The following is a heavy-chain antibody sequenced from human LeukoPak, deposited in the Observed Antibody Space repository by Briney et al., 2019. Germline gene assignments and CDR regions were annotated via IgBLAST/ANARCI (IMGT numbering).Heavy chain of an antibody. Sequence: SVKVSCKASGGTFSSYAISWVRQAPGQGLEWMGGIIPIFGTANYAQKFQGRVTITADESTSTAYTELRSLRSDDTAVYYCARDPYDFLTGHYSGSGGDYWGQGTLVTVSS. V-gene: IGHV1-69*13. CDR2: IIPIFGTA. CDR3: ARDPYDFLTGHYSGSGGDY. CDR1: GGTFSSYA. D-gene: IGHD3-9*01. J-gene: IGHJ4*02.